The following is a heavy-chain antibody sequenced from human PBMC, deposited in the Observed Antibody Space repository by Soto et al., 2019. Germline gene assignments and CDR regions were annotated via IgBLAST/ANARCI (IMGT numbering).Heavy chain of an antibody. D-gene: IGHD6-19*01. CDR3: ARDNIAVAGRLGKQYYYYGMDV. Sequence: SETLSLTCAFSCGSIISSNWWSWVRQPPGKGLEWIGEIYHSGSTNYNPSLKSRVTISVDKSKNQFSLKLSSVTAADTAVYYCARDNIAVAGRLGKQYYYYGMDVWGQGTTVTVSS. J-gene: IGHJ6*02. CDR1: CGSIISSNW. CDR2: IYHSGST. V-gene: IGHV4-4*02.